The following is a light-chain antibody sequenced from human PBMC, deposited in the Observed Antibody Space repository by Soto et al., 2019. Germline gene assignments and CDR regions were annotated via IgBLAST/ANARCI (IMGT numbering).Light chain of an antibody. J-gene: IGKJ1*01. CDR2: DAS. CDR3: QQRSNWPRT. CDR1: QSVSSY. Sequence: EIVLTQSPAPLSLSPGERATLSCRASQSVSSYLAWYQQKPGQAPRLLIYDASNRATGIPARFSGSGSGTDFTLTISSLEPEDFAVYYCQQRSNWPRTFGQGTKLDIK. V-gene: IGKV3-11*01.